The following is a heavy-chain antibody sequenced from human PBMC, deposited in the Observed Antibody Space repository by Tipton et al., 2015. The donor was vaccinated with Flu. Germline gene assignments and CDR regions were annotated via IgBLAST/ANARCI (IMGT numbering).Heavy chain of an antibody. V-gene: IGHV4-31*03. CDR2: TSNTGST. CDR3: ARRGDGSYAPIDY. J-gene: IGHJ4*02. CDR1: GGSISTGDYY. D-gene: IGHD3-10*01. Sequence: TLSLTCTVSGGSISTGDYYWIWIRQQPGEGLEWIVYTSNTGSTFYNPPLKSRVTTSLDTSKNQFSLKVSSVTAADTAVYYGARRGDGSYAPIDYWGQGTLVSVSS.